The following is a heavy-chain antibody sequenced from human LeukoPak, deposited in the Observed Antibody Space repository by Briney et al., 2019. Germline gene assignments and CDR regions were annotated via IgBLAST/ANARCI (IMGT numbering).Heavy chain of an antibody. Sequence: PGGSLRLSCAASGFTFSSYSMNWVRQAPGKGLEWVSSISSSSSYIYYADSVKGRFTISRDNAKNSLYLQMNSLRAEDTAVYYRARAGIVSQLLNYYYYMDVWGKGTTVTVSS. CDR3: ARAGIVSQLLNYYYYMDV. CDR1: GFTFSSYS. D-gene: IGHD2-2*01. V-gene: IGHV3-21*01. CDR2: ISSSSSYI. J-gene: IGHJ6*03.